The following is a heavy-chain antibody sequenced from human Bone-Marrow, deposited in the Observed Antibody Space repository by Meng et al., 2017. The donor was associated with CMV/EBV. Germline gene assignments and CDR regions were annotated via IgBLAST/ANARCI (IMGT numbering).Heavy chain of an antibody. J-gene: IGHJ4*02. CDR1: GGSISSGGYY. D-gene: IGHD3-10*01. Sequence: SETLSLTWTVSGGSISSGGYYWSWTRQHPGKGLEWIGYIYYSGSTYYNPSLKSRVTISVDTSKNQFSLKLSSVTAADTAVYYCARVGWFGDLLYFDDWGQGTLVTVSS. CDR2: IYYSGST. V-gene: IGHV4-61*08. CDR3: ARVGWFGDLLYFDD.